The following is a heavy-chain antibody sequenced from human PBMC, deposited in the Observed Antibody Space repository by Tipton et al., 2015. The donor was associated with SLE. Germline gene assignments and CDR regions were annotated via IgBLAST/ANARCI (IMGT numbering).Heavy chain of an antibody. CDR3: ARRGTMIVADAFDI. CDR1: GGSISNHNSY. V-gene: IGHV4-39*07. J-gene: IGHJ3*02. CDR2: MSYSGRT. D-gene: IGHD3-22*01. Sequence: TLSLTCSVSGGSISNHNSYWTWIRQSPGKGLEWIGDMSYSGRTSYNPSLKSRVTMSADTSKNQFSLRLTSVTAADTAVYYCARRGTMIVADAFDIWGQGTMITVSS.